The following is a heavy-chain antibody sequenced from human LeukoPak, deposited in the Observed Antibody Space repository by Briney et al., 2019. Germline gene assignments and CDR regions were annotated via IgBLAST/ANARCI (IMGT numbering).Heavy chain of an antibody. J-gene: IGHJ5*02. D-gene: IGHD1-26*01. CDR2: ISGTSSYI. V-gene: IGHV3-21*01. CDR1: GFRFSSYS. Sequence: GGSLRLSCVASGFRFSSYSMHWVRQARGRGLEEVSSISGTSSYIYHADSVKGRFTISRDNPKSSLYLQMNSLRVEDTAVYFCARDLVWEGNDHWGQGTLVTVSS. CDR3: ARDLVWEGNDH.